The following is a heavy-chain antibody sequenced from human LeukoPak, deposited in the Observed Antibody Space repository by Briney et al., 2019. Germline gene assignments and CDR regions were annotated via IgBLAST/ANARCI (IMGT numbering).Heavy chain of an antibody. CDR3: AKDGPYSSGWYPLGS. Sequence: TGGSLRLSCTESGLTLRNHGIHWVRQAPGKGLDWVAFIRYDGSDKYYADSVKGRFTVSRDNSKNIADLQMNSLRTEDTALYYCAKDGPYSSGWYPLGSWGQGTLVTVSP. J-gene: IGHJ4*02. CDR2: IRYDGSDK. CDR1: GLTLRNHG. D-gene: IGHD6-19*01. V-gene: IGHV3-30*02.